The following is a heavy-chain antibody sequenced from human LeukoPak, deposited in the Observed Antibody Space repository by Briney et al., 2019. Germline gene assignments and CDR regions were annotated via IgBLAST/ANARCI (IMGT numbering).Heavy chain of an antibody. J-gene: IGHJ4*02. Sequence: GGSLRLSCTASGFTFSSYAMSWVRQAPGKGLDWVSAISGSGVSTYYPDSVKGRFTTSRDNSKNTLYLQMNSLRAEDTAVYYCAKGTPFRNFDYWGQGTLVTVSS. CDR2: ISGSGVST. D-gene: IGHD1-14*01. CDR1: GFTFSSYA. CDR3: AKGTPFRNFDY. V-gene: IGHV3-23*01.